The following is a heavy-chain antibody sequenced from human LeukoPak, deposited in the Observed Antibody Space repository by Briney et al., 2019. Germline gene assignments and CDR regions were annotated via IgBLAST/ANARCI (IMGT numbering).Heavy chain of an antibody. J-gene: IGHJ6*02. CDR1: GGSFSGYY. CDR2: INHSGST. V-gene: IGHV4-34*01. CDR3: ARHDLVTTIPQGMGV. Sequence: SETLSLTCAVYGGSFSGYYWSWIRQPPGKGLEWIGEINHSGSTNYNPSLKSRVTISVDTSKNQFSLKLSSVTAADTAVYYCARHDLVTTIPQGMGVWGQGTTVTVSS. D-gene: IGHD2-21*02.